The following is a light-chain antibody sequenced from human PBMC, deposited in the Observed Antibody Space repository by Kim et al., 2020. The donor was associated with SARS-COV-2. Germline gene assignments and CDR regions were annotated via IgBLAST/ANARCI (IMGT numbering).Light chain of an antibody. CDR3: QQLNSDVLS. V-gene: IGKV1-9*01. CDR2: PGI. CDR1: PGIYNF. J-gene: IGKJ5*01. Sequence: GLGGDTVTLTGPARPGIYNFFALYQTKPGEAPYRLVLPGITLQSGVPSRFSGSGSGTEFTLTINGVQPDDFASYYCQQLNSDVLSFGQGTRLEIK.